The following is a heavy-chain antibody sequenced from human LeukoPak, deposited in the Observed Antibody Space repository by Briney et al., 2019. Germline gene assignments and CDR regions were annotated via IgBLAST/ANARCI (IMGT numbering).Heavy chain of an antibody. CDR2: INPSGGST. CDR1: GYTFTSYY. CDR3: ARDNYSYYMDV. V-gene: IGHV1-46*01. J-gene: IGHJ6*03. Sequence: GASVKVSCKASGYTFTSYYMHWVRQAPGQGLEWMGIINPSGGSTSYAQKFQGRVTMTRDMSTSTDYMELSSLRSEDTAVYYCARDNYSYYMDVWGKGTTVTVSS.